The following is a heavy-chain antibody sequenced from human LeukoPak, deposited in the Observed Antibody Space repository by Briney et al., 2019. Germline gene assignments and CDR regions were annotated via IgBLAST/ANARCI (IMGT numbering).Heavy chain of an antibody. CDR3: ARSIVGATSGRYYFDY. J-gene: IGHJ4*02. Sequence: SETLSLTCTVSCGSISSYYWSWIRQPPGKGLDWIGYIYYSGSTNYNPSLKSRVTISVDTSKNQFSLKLSSVTAADTAVYYCARSIVGATSGRYYFDYWGQGTLVTVSS. CDR1: CGSISSYY. D-gene: IGHD1-26*01. V-gene: IGHV4-59*08. CDR2: IYYSGST.